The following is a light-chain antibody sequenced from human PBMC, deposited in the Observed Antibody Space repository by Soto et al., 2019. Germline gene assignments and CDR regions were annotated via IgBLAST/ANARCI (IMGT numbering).Light chain of an antibody. CDR3: SSYAGINNLGV. Sequence: QSALTQPPSASGSPGQSVTISCTGDSSDVGGYKYVSWYQQHPGKAPKLMIFEVNKRPSGVPARFSGSKSGYTASLTVSGLQAEDDVDYYCSSYAGINNLGVFGTGTKVTVL. CDR2: EVN. V-gene: IGLV2-8*01. J-gene: IGLJ1*01. CDR1: SSDVGGYKY.